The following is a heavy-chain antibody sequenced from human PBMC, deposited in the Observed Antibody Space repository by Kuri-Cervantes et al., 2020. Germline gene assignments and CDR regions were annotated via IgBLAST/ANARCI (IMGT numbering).Heavy chain of an antibody. CDR1: GFTFSSYS. J-gene: IGHJ4*02. Sequence: GESLKISCAASGFTFSSYSMNWVRQAPGKGLEWISYITSRSSPIYYADSVKGRFTISRDNAKNSLYLQMNSLRAEDTAVYYCARVTRRPVQSTGYSSGWVDYWGQGTLVTVSS. CDR3: ARVTRRPVQSTGYSSGWVDY. V-gene: IGHV3-48*01. D-gene: IGHD6-19*01. CDR2: ITSRSSPI.